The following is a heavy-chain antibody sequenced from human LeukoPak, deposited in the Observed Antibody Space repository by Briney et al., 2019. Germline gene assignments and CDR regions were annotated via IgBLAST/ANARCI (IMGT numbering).Heavy chain of an antibody. CDR2: IRSDGSDT. D-gene: IGHD2-15*01. J-gene: IGHJ2*01. Sequence: PGGSLRLSCAASGFTFSDTSMHWVRQAPGKGLEWVSRIRSDGSDTSYAESVKGRFTISRDNAKNTLYLQMNSLRAEDTAVYYCARDGLGAATLHWCFDLWGRGTLVAVS. V-gene: IGHV3-74*01. CDR1: GFTFSDTS. CDR3: ARDGLGAATLHWCFDL.